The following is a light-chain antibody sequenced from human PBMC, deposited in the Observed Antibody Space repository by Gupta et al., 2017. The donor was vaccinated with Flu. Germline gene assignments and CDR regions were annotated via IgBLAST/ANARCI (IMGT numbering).Light chain of an antibody. Sequence: IVLIQPSDNRSLSPGERGTLSCRASQSVHLYFAWYQQKPGRAPRLLIYDSSKRATGIPARFSGSGSRTDFTLTISSLEPEDSAVYYCQQRSTWPAGTFGQGTKVEI. J-gene: IGKJ1*01. CDR1: QSVHLY. CDR2: DSS. V-gene: IGKV3-11*01. CDR3: QQRSTWPAGT.